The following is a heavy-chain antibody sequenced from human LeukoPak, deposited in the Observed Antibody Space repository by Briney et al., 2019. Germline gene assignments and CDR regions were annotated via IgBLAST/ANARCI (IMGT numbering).Heavy chain of an antibody. CDR3: ARPHYYDSSGPNWFDP. V-gene: IGHV5-51*01. CDR1: GYSFTGYW. D-gene: IGHD3-22*01. Sequence: GESLKISCKGSGYSFTGYWIGWARQMPGKGLEWMGIIYPGDSDTRYSPSFQGQVTISADKSISTAYLQWSSLKASDTAMYYCARPHYYDSSGPNWFDPWGQGTLVTVSS. CDR2: IYPGDSDT. J-gene: IGHJ5*02.